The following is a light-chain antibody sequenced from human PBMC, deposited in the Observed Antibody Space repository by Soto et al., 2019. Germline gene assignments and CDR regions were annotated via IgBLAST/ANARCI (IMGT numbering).Light chain of an antibody. Sequence: EIVLTQSPATLSLSPGERATLSCRASQSVSSYLAWYQQKPGQAPRLLIYDASNRATGIPARFSGSGSGTDFTLTISSLEPEYFAVYYCQQRSNWPPFVGQGTRLEIK. CDR1: QSVSSY. CDR2: DAS. V-gene: IGKV3-11*01. CDR3: QQRSNWPPF. J-gene: IGKJ5*01.